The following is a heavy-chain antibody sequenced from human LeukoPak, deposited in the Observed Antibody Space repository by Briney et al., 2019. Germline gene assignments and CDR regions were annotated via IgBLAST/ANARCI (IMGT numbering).Heavy chain of an antibody. CDR3: ARGLPRIAARFWTDY. J-gene: IGHJ4*02. CDR2: INHSGST. D-gene: IGHD6-6*01. Sequence: SETLSLTCAVYGGSFSVYYWSWIRQPPGKGLEWIGEINHSGSTNYNPSLKSRVTISVDTSKNQFSLKLSSVTAADTAVYYCARGLPRIAARFWTDYWGQGTLVTVSS. CDR1: GGSFSVYY. V-gene: IGHV4-34*01.